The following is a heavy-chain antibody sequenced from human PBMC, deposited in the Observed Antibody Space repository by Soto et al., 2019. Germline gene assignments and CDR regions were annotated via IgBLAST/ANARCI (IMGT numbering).Heavy chain of an antibody. Sequence: PSETLSLTCTVSGGSISSYYWSWIRQPPGKGLEWIGYIYYSGSTNYNPSLKSRVTISVDTSKNQFSLKLSSVTAADTAVYYCARRAYYYDSSGYYFNWFDPSGQGPLVTVYS. CDR3: ARRAYYYDSSGYYFNWFDP. J-gene: IGHJ5*02. D-gene: IGHD3-22*01. CDR2: IYYSGST. V-gene: IGHV4-59*01. CDR1: GGSISSYY.